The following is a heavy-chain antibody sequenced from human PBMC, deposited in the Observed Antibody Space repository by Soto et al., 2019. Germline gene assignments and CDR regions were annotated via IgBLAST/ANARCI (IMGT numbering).Heavy chain of an antibody. Sequence: QVQLVESGGGVVQPGRSLRLSCAASGFTFSSYGMHWVRQAPGKGLEWVAVISYDGSNKYYADSVKGRFTISRDNSKNTLYLQMNSLGAEDTAVYYCAKQLASGPDDYWGQGTLVTVSS. CDR3: AKQLASGPDDY. CDR2: ISYDGSNK. V-gene: IGHV3-30*18. J-gene: IGHJ4*02. D-gene: IGHD1-1*01. CDR1: GFTFSSYG.